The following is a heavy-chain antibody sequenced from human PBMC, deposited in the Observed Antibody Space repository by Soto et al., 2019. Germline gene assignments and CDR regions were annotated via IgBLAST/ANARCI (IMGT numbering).Heavy chain of an antibody. CDR2: INHSGST. CDR1: GGSFSGYY. J-gene: IGHJ5*02. V-gene: IGHV4-34*01. D-gene: IGHD3-22*01. CDR3: ARVGPWVPYYYDSSPYTFENWFDP. Sequence: SETLSLTCAVYGGSFSGYYWSWIRQPPGKGLEWIGEINHSGSTNYNPSLKSRVTISVDTSNNHVSLILNSVTAADTAVYYCARVGPWVPYYYDSSPYTFENWFDPWGQGTLVTVS.